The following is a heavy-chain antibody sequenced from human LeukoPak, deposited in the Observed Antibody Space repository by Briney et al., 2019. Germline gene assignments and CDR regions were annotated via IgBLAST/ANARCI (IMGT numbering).Heavy chain of an antibody. D-gene: IGHD5-18*01. J-gene: IGHJ4*02. V-gene: IGHV3-33*01. CDR3: ARDTRGYSYGCDY. Sequence: PGGSLRLSCAASGFTFSSYGMHWVRQAPGKGLEWVAVIWYDGSNKYYADSVKGRFTISRDNSKNTLYLQMNSLRAEDTAVYYCARDTRGYSYGCDYWGQGTLVTVSS. CDR1: GFTFSSYG. CDR2: IWYDGSNK.